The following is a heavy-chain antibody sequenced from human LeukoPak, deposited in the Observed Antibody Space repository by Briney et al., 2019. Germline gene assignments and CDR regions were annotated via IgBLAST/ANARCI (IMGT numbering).Heavy chain of an antibody. CDR1: GFIFSSYA. CDR3: ARDHYYDSSGYPNPNWFDP. V-gene: IGHV3-30-3*01. CDR2: ISYDGGNR. Sequence: PGGSLRLSCAASGFIFSSYAMHWVRQAPGKGLEWVAVISYDGGNRYYADSVKGRFTISRDNSKNTLYLQMNSLRTEDTAVYYCARDHYYDSSGYPNPNWFDPWGQGTLVTVSS. D-gene: IGHD3-22*01. J-gene: IGHJ5*02.